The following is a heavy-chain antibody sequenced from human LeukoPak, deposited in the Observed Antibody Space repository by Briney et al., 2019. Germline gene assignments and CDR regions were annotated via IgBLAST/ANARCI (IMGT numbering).Heavy chain of an antibody. CDR2: IYSGGST. CDR3: ARDLSGYVKSNWFDP. V-gene: IGHV3-66*01. D-gene: IGHD5-12*01. J-gene: IGHJ5*02. Sequence: QSGGSLRLSCAASGFTVSSNYMSWVRQAPGKGLEWVSVIYSGGSTYYADSVKGRFTISRDNAKNSLYLQMNSLRAEDTAVYYCARDLSGYVKSNWFDPWGQGTLVTVSS. CDR1: GFTVSSNY.